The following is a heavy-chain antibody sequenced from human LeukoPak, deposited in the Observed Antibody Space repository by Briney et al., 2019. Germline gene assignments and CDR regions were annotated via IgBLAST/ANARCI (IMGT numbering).Heavy chain of an antibody. V-gene: IGHV3-21*04. J-gene: IGHJ6*02. CDR2: ISSSGSII. CDR1: GFTFSSYS. Sequence: PGGSLRLSCAASGFTFSSYSMNWVRQAPGKGLEWVSSISSSGSIIYYADSVKGRFTISRDNAENSLFPQMNSLRAEDTAVYYCARAAVASPGDVWGQGTTVTVSS. D-gene: IGHD6-19*01. CDR3: ARAAVASPGDV.